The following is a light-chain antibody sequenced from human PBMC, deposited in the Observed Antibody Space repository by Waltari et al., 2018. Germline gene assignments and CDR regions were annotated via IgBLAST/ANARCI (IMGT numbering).Light chain of an antibody. CDR2: GAS. CDR3: QQYDNWPEYS. CDR1: QSVNSN. J-gene: IGKJ2*01. Sequence: EIVMTQSPATLSVSPGERATLSCWASQSVNSNLAWYQHKPGQAPRLRIYGASTRATGIPARFSGSGSGTEFTLTISSLQSEDFAVYVCQQYDNWPEYSFGQGTKLEI. V-gene: IGKV3-15*01.